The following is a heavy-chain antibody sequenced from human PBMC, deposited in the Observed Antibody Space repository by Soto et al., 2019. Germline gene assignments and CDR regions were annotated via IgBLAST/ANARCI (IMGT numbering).Heavy chain of an antibody. CDR1: GGSFSGYY. J-gene: IGHJ5*02. Sequence: SETLSLTCAVYGGSFSGYYWSWIRQPPGKGLEWIGEINHSGSTNYNPSLKSRVTISVDTSKNQFSLKLSSVTAADTAVYYCARGPSTHYYGSGSYSRKNWFDPWGQGTLVTVSS. CDR2: INHSGST. CDR3: ARGPSTHYYGSGSYSRKNWFDP. V-gene: IGHV4-34*01. D-gene: IGHD3-10*01.